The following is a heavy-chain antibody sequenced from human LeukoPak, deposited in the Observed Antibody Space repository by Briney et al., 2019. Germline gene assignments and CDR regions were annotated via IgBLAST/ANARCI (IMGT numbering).Heavy chain of an antibody. Sequence: SGPTLVKPTQTLTLTCTFSGFSLSTSGVGVGWIRQPPGKALEWLALIYWDDDKRYSPSLKSRLTITKDTSKNQVVLTMTNMDPVDTATYYCAHRGRGDYFNNWFDPWDQGTLVTVSS. CDR1: GFSLSTSGVG. V-gene: IGHV2-5*02. D-gene: IGHD4-17*01. CDR3: AHRGRGDYFNNWFDP. J-gene: IGHJ5*02. CDR2: IYWDDDK.